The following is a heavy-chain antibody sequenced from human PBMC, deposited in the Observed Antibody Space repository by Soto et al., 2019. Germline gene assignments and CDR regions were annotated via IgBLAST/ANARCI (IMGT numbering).Heavy chain of an antibody. J-gene: IGHJ4*02. CDR3: ARDRFGRFQRSGGACYDF. D-gene: IGHD2-15*01. CDR1: GLSFNTYS. Sequence: PGGLLRLWCTASGLSFNTYSMNWVRQAPGKGLEWISYISSDSKTIDYSDSVKGRFTISRDNARNSLYLQMKSLRAEDTAVYYCARDRFGRFQRSGGACYDFWGQGARVTVSS. CDR2: ISSDSKTI. V-gene: IGHV3-48*01.